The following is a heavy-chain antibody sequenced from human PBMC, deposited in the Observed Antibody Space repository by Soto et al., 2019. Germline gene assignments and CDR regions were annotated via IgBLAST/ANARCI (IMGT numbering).Heavy chain of an antibody. Sequence: GGSLRLSCAASGFTVSSNYMSWVRQAPGKGLEWVSVIYSGGSTYYADSVKGRSTISRDNSKNTLYLQMNSRRAEDTAVYYCARGPRYYGSGSYYRVVDYWGQGTLVTVSS. J-gene: IGHJ4*02. CDR2: IYSGGST. CDR3: ARGPRYYGSGSYYRVVDY. V-gene: IGHV3-66*01. D-gene: IGHD3-10*01. CDR1: GFTVSSNY.